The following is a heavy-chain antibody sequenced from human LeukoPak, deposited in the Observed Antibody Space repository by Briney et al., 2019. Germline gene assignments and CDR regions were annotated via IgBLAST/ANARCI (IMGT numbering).Heavy chain of an antibody. CDR2: IYTSGST. V-gene: IGHV4-61*02. D-gene: IGHD5-12*01. Sequence: PSQTLSLTCTVSGDSISSGAYYWTWIRQPAGKGLEWIGRIYTSGSTNYNPSLKSRVTISIDTSKNQFSLKLSSVTAADTAVYYCARESADIVATIGYFDYWGQGTLVTVSS. CDR3: ARESADIVATIGYFDY. CDR1: GDSISSGAYY. J-gene: IGHJ4*02.